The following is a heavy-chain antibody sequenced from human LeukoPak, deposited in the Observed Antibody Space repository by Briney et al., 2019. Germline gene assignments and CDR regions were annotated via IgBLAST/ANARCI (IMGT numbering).Heavy chain of an antibody. CDR2: IYISGST. J-gene: IGHJ4*02. V-gene: IGHV4-61*02. D-gene: IGHD4-17*01. CDR3: AREREGPYGYLDY. CDR1: GGSISSAAYY. Sequence: NSSETLSLTCTVSGGSISSAAYYWSWIRQPAGKGLEWIARIYISGSTNYNPSLKSRVTISVDTSKNQFSLKLSSVTAADTAVYYCAREREGPYGYLDYWGQGTLVTVSS.